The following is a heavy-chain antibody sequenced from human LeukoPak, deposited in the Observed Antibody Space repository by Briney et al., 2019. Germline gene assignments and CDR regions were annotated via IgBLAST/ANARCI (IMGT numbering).Heavy chain of an antibody. CDR1: GGSVSSGSYY. CDR3: ARDRGDYDSSGYYGYFDY. Sequence: SETLSLTCTVSGGSVSSGSYYWSWIRQPPGKGLEWIGHIYGSGSTNYNPSLKSRVTISVDTSKNQFSLKLSSVTAADTAVYYCARDRGDYDSSGYYGYFDYWGQGALVTVSS. D-gene: IGHD3-22*01. V-gene: IGHV4-61*01. J-gene: IGHJ4*02. CDR2: IYGSGST.